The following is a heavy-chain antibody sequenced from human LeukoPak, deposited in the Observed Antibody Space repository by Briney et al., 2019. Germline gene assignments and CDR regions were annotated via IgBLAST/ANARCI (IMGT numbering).Heavy chain of an antibody. Sequence: ASVKVSCKASGYTFTGYHMHRVRQAPGQGLEWMGRINPNSGDTNYAQKFQGRVTMTRDTSISTAYMELSRLRSDDTAVYYCARDYCSSNSCLFDYWGQGTLVTVS. CDR1: GYTFTGYH. J-gene: IGHJ4*02. V-gene: IGHV1-2*06. CDR2: INPNSGDT. D-gene: IGHD2-2*01. CDR3: ARDYCSSNSCLFDY.